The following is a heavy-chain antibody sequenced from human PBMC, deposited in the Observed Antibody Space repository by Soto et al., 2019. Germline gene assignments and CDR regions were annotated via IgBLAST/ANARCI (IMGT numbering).Heavy chain of an antibody. V-gene: IGHV3-48*02. Sequence: GSLRLSCAASGFTFSSHIMNWVRQAPGKGLEWISYITSTSSTKNYADSVKGRFTISRDNANNSLYLQMNSLRDEDTAVYYCARRITMVRGPYYYYAMDVWGQGTTVTVSS. CDR3: ARRITMVRGPYYYYAMDV. J-gene: IGHJ6*02. CDR2: ITSTSSTK. CDR1: GFTFSSHI. D-gene: IGHD3-10*01.